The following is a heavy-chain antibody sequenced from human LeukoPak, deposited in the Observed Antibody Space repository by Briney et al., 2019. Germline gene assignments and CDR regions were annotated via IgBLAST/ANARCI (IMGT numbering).Heavy chain of an antibody. D-gene: IGHD2-15*01. CDR2: ISGSGGST. CDR1: GFTFSSYG. CDR3: AKDRTGLPPNWFDP. Sequence: PGGTLRLSCAASGFTFSSYGMSWVRQAPGKGLEWVSAISGSGGSTYYADSVKGRFTISRDDSKNTLYLQMNSLRAEDTAVYYCAKDRTGLPPNWFDPWGQGTLVTVSS. J-gene: IGHJ5*02. V-gene: IGHV3-23*01.